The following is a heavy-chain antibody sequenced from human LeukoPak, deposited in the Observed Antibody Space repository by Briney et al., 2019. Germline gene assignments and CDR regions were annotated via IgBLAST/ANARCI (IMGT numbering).Heavy chain of an antibody. CDR3: ARGGDYYGSGSFNFHYYYYMDV. D-gene: IGHD3-10*01. J-gene: IGHJ6*03. CDR1: GYTFSSNG. V-gene: IGHV1-18*01. CDR2: ISAYNGNT. Sequence: GASVKVSCKASGYTFSSNGISWVRQAPGQGLEWMGWISAYNGNTYYAQKFQGRVTMTTDTSTSTAYMELRSLRSDDTAVYYCARGGDYYGSGSFNFHYYYYMDVWGKGTTVTVSS.